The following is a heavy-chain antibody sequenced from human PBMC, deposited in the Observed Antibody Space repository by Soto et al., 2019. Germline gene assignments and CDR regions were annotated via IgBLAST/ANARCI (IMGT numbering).Heavy chain of an antibody. CDR2: IYYSGST. Sequence: QLQLQESGPGLVKPSETLSLTCTVSGGSVSSSNYYWGWIRQSPGKGLEWIGSIYYSGSTYYNPSLESRVTISVDKSKNQFSLKVISVTAADTVVYYCARLEGLATISYYFDYWGQGTLVTVSS. V-gene: IGHV4-39*01. J-gene: IGHJ4*02. CDR1: GGSVSSSNYY. CDR3: ARLEGLATISYYFDY. D-gene: IGHD3-9*01.